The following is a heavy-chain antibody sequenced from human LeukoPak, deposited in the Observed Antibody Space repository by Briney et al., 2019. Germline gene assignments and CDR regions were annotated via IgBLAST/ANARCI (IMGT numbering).Heavy chain of an antibody. CDR3: ARGVQLWSHFDY. Sequence: GGSLSLSCAASGFTLSSYGMNWVRQAPGKGLEWVSSISSSSSYIYYADSVKGRFTISRDNAKNSLYLQMNSLRAEDTAVYYCARGVQLWSHFDYWGQGTLVTVSS. J-gene: IGHJ4*02. D-gene: IGHD5-18*01. CDR1: GFTLSSYG. CDR2: ISSSSSYI. V-gene: IGHV3-21*01.